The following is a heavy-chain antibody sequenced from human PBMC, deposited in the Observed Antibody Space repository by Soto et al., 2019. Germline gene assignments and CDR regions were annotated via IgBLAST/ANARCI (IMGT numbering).Heavy chain of an antibody. D-gene: IGHD3-10*01. J-gene: IGHJ4*02. Sequence: QVQLVESGGGVAQPGRSLRLSCAASGFSFTSYAMHWVRQAPGKGLEWVALISNDGSNKHFADSVKGRFTISRDTSKNTLFLQLNSLTADDTAVYYCARGTGYGPGRYTIGYWGQGTLVTVSS. CDR3: ARGTGYGPGRYTIGY. CDR2: ISNDGSNK. CDR1: GFSFTSYA. V-gene: IGHV3-30-3*01.